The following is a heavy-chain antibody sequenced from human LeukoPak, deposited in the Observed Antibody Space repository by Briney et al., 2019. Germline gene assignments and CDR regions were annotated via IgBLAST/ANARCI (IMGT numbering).Heavy chain of an antibody. J-gene: IGHJ5*02. V-gene: IGHV4-31*03. CDR1: GGSISSGGYY. CDR3: ARTDCSSTSCKKLGFDP. Sequence: SQTLSLTCTVSGGSISSGGYYWSWIRQPPGKGLEWLGYIYYSGSTYYNPSLKSRVTISVDTSKNQFSLKLSSVTAADTAVYYCARTDCSSTSCKKLGFDPWGQGTLVTVSS. CDR2: IYYSGST. D-gene: IGHD2-2*01.